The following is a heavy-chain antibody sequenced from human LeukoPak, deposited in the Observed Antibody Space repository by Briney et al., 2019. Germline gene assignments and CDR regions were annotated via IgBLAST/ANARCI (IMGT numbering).Heavy chain of an antibody. V-gene: IGHV3-21*01. J-gene: IGHJ4*02. Sequence: GGSLRLSCAASGFTFSSYSMNWARQAPGKGLEWVSSISSSSSYIYYADSVKGRFTISRDNAKNSLYLQMNSLRAEDTAVYYCARDHRTATMALDYWGQGTLVTVSS. CDR3: ARDHRTATMALDY. CDR2: ISSSSSYI. CDR1: GFTFSSYS. D-gene: IGHD5-12*01.